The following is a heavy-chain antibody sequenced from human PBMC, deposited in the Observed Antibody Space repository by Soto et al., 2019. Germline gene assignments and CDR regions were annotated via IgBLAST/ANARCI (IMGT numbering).Heavy chain of an antibody. J-gene: IGHJ4*02. CDR3: ARRGERWLPEDY. V-gene: IGHV3-23*01. D-gene: IGHD6-19*01. CDR1: GFTVHIYP. Sequence: EVQLLESGGGLVQPGGSLRLSCAASGFTVHIYPMTWVRQTPGKGLEWVSTISRGADDTQYADSVKGRFTLTRDDSKKTLYLQLNGLRAEDTAVYYCARRGERWLPEDYWGQGTLVTVSS. CDR2: ISRGADDT.